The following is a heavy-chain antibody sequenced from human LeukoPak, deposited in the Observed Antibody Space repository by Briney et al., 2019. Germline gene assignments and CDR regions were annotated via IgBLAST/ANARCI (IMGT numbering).Heavy chain of an antibody. D-gene: IGHD6-6*01. Sequence: GGSLRLSCAASGFTFSSYWMHWVRHAPGKGLVWVSRINTDGSGTTYADSVKGRFAISRDNAKNTLYLQMDRLRVEDTAVYYCAREAYSSSSLDSWGQGTLVTVSS. V-gene: IGHV3-74*01. CDR2: INTDGSGT. CDR1: GFTFSSYW. J-gene: IGHJ4*02. CDR3: AREAYSSSSLDS.